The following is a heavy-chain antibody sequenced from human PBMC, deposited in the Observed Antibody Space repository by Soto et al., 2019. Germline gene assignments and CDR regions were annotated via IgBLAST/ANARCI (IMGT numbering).Heavy chain of an antibody. D-gene: IGHD3-16*02. CDR1: GYTFTSYD. Sequence: ASVKVSCKASGYTFTSYDINWVRQATGQGLEWMGWMNPNSGNTGYAQKFQGRVTMTRNTSISTAYMELSSLRSEDTAVYYCARGAPSYDYIWGSYRYYYYYYMDVWGKGTTVT. J-gene: IGHJ6*03. V-gene: IGHV1-8*01. CDR3: ARGAPSYDYIWGSYRYYYYYYMDV. CDR2: MNPNSGNT.